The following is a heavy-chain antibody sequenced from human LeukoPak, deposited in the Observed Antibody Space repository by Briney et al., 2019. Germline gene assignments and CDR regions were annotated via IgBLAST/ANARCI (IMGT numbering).Heavy chain of an antibody. CDR3: AKLTRLLVVVITTLDY. J-gene: IGHJ4*02. Sequence: PGGSLRLSCAASGFTFSSYAMSWVRQAPGKGLEWVSAISGSGGSTYYADSVKGRFTISRDNSKNALYLQMNSLRAEDTAVYYCAKLTRLLVVVITTLDYWGQGTLVTVPS. CDR2: ISGSGGST. V-gene: IGHV3-23*01. D-gene: IGHD3-22*01. CDR1: GFTFSSYA.